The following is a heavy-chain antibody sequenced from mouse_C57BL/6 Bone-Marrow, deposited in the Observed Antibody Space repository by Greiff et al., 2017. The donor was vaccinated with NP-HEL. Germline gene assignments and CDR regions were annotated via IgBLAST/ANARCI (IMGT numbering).Heavy chain of an antibody. CDR1: GYTFTSYW. CDR2: IYPGSGST. CDR3: ARDPYYYGRDYYAMDY. V-gene: IGHV1-55*01. J-gene: IGHJ4*01. Sequence: QVQLKQPGAELVKPGASVKMSCKASGYTFTSYWITWVKQRPGQGLEWIGDIYPGSGSTNYNEKFKSKATLTVDTSSSTAYMQLSSLTSGDSAVYYCARDPYYYGRDYYAMDYWGQGTSVTVSS. D-gene: IGHD1-1*01.